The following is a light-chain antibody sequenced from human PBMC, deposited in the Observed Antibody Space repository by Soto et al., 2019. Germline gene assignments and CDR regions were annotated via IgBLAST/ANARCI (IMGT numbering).Light chain of an antibody. CDR3: QHYSSSPPEFT. CDR2: GAS. Sequence: EIVLTQSPATLSLSPGERATLSCRASQSVSTNYLAWYQQRPGQAPRRLIFGASYSASGIPDRFSGSGSVTDFNLTISSLEPEDFAVYYCQHYSSSPPEFTFGPGTKVDSK. V-gene: IGKV3-20*01. J-gene: IGKJ3*01. CDR1: QSVSTNY.